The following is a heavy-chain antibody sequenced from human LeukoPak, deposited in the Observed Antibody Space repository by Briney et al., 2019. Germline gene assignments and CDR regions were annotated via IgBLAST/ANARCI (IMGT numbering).Heavy chain of an antibody. V-gene: IGHV3-23*01. CDR2: ISSSGGST. Sequence: GGSLRLSCAASGFTFSTYAMSWVRQAPGKGLEWVSAISSSGGSTYYADSVKGRFTVSRDNSKNTLYLQMNSLRAEDTAVYYCAKAHCSSTSCYSLFDYWGQGTLVTVSS. D-gene: IGHD2-2*01. CDR1: GFTFSTYA. CDR3: AKAHCSSTSCYSLFDY. J-gene: IGHJ4*02.